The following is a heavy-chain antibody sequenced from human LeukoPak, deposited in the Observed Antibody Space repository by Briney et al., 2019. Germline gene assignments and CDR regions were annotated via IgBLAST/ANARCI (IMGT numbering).Heavy chain of an antibody. Sequence: GGSLRLSCAASGFTFSTYWMHWVRQAPGKGLVWVARIRAEGTTTAYADSVKGRFTISRDNAKNTLFLQMNSLSAEDTAVYYCARDLDWIFFDYWGQGTLVTVSS. CDR2: IRAEGTTT. CDR3: ARDLDWIFFDY. V-gene: IGHV3-74*03. D-gene: IGHD3-9*01. J-gene: IGHJ4*02. CDR1: GFTFSTYW.